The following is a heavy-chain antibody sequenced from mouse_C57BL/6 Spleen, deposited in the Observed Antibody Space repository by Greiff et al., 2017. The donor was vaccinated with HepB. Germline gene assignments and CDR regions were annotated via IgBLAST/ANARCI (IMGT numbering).Heavy chain of an antibody. V-gene: IGHV1-55*01. CDR2: IYPGSGST. CDR1: GYTFTSYW. J-gene: IGHJ1*03. Sequence: VQLQQPGAELVKPGASVKMSCKASGYTFTSYWITWVKQRPGQGLEWIGDIYPGSGSTNYNEKFKSKATLTVDTSSSTAYMQLSSLTSEDSAVYYCARGTGPCWYFDVWGTGTTVTVSS. CDR3: ARGTGPCWYFDV. D-gene: IGHD4-1*01.